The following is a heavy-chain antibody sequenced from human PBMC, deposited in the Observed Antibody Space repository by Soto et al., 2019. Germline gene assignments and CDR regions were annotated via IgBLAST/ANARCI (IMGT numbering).Heavy chain of an antibody. Sequence: QVQLVESGGGVVQPGRSLRLSCAASGFTFSSYGMHWVRQAPGKGLEWVAVISYDGSNKYYADSVKGRFTISRDNSKNTLYLQMNSLRAEDTAVYYCAKSPVAGPPGEYFDYWGQGTLVTVSS. J-gene: IGHJ4*02. D-gene: IGHD6-19*01. V-gene: IGHV3-30*18. CDR3: AKSPVAGPPGEYFDY. CDR2: ISYDGSNK. CDR1: GFTFSSYG.